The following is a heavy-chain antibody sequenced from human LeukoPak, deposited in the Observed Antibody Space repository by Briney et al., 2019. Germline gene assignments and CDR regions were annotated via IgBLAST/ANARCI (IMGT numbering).Heavy chain of an antibody. CDR3: AREPVSAPAEYFQH. CDR1: GGTFSSYA. Sequence: ASVKVSCKASGGTFSSYAISWVRQAPGQGLEWMGRIIPIFGTANYAQKFQGRVTITTEESTSAAYMELSSLRSEDTAVYYCAREPVSAPAEYFQHWGQGTLVTVSS. J-gene: IGHJ1*01. CDR2: IIPIFGTA. V-gene: IGHV1-69*05. D-gene: IGHD3-3*02.